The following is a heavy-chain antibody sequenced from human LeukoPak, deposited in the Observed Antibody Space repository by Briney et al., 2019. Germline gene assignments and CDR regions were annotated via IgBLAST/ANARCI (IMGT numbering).Heavy chain of an antibody. CDR1: GGTFRGYY. J-gene: IGHJ2*01. D-gene: IGHD7-27*01. CDR2: IHYTGAT. V-gene: IGHV4-34*01. Sequence: SETLSLTCAVFGGTFRGYYWSWIRQPPGKGLQWIGEIHYTGATNYKPSLKSRVTISGDPSKNQVSLRLYSVTAADTAVYYCARGVLGPYYFDLWGRGTLVTVSS. CDR3: ARGVLGPYYFDL.